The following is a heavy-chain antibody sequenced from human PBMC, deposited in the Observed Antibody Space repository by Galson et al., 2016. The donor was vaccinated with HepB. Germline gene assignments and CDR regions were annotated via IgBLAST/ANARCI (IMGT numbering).Heavy chain of an antibody. J-gene: IGHJ6*02. Sequence: SVKVSCKASGYTFTGYYMYWVRQTPGQGPEWMGWINPSSGGTKYAQKFQGRVTMTRDTSISTAYMELSSLKSDDTAVYYCARDLVLRPLYSQAMDVWGQGTTVTVSS. CDR3: ARDLVLRPLYSQAMDV. CDR1: GYTFTGYY. V-gene: IGHV1-2*02. CDR2: INPSSGGT. D-gene: IGHD2-15*01.